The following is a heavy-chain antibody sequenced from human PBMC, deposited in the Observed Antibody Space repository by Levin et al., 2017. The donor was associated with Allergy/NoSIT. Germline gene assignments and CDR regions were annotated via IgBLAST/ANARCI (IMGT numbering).Heavy chain of an antibody. CDR2: IQNSGST. CDR3: ARLTECFGGACYSYGWLDP. CDR1: GDSISASY. V-gene: IGHV4-59*08. Sequence: TTGGSLRLSCSVSGDSISASYWTWIRQPPGQGLEWIGHIQNSGSTYYNPSLESRVAISVDTSKNQVSLRLNSVTAADTAVYFCARLTECFGGACYSYGWLDPWGQGILVTVSS. D-gene: IGHD2-15*01. J-gene: IGHJ5*02.